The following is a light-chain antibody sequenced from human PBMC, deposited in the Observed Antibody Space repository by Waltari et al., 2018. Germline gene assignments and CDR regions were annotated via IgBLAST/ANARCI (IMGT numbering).Light chain of an antibody. J-gene: IGKJ1*01. CDR1: QSVSSN. Sequence: EIVMTQSPATLSVSPGDRATLSCRASQSVSSNLAWYQQKPGQAPRLLIYGASTRATGIPARFSGSGSGTEFTLTISSLQSEDFAVYYCQQYNNWPRVAFGQGTKVEIK. V-gene: IGKV3-15*01. CDR3: QQYNNWPRVA. CDR2: GAS.